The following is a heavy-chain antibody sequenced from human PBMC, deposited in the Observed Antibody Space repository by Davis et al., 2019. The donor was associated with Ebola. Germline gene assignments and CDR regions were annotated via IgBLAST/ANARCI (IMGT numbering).Heavy chain of an antibody. CDR2: ISYDGSNK. D-gene: IGHD6-19*01. J-gene: IGHJ4*02. Sequence: PGGSLRLSCAASGFTFRNYGIHWVRQTPGKGLEWVAIISYDGSNKYYADSVKGRFTISRDNSKNTLYLQMNSLRAEDTAVYYCARGRHSSGWYGVDYWGQGTLVTVSS. CDR3: ARGRHSSGWYGVDY. V-gene: IGHV3-30-3*01. CDR1: GFTFRNYG.